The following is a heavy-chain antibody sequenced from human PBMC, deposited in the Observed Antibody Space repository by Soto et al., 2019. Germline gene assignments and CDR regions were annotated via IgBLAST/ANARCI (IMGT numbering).Heavy chain of an antibody. V-gene: IGHV3-30-3*01. Sequence: GGSLGLSCAASGFTFSSYAMHWVRQAPGTGLEWVVVISYDGGNEYYADSVKGRFTISRDNSKNTLYLQMDSLRAEDTAVYYCARDRLEPLWGGYSSDYYYGMDVWGQGATVTVSS. J-gene: IGHJ6*02. CDR1: GFTFSSYA. CDR2: ISYDGGNE. D-gene: IGHD3-3*01. CDR3: ARDRLEPLWGGYSSDYYYGMDV.